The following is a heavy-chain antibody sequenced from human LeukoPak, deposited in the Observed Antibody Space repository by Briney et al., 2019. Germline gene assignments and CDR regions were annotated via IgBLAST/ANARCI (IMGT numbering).Heavy chain of an antibody. CDR2: IIPILGIA. CDR1: VATFSSYA. CDR3: ARGAKTSSGIAAAGKEYFQH. D-gene: IGHD6-13*01. V-gene: IGHV1-69*04. J-gene: IGHJ1*01. Sequence: SVKLSCTAAVATFSSYAISWLRRAPGHGLKGLGRIIPILGIANSAQKSQGRVTITADKSTSTAYMELSSLRSEDAAVYYCARGAKTSSGIAAAGKEYFQHWGQGTLVTVSS.